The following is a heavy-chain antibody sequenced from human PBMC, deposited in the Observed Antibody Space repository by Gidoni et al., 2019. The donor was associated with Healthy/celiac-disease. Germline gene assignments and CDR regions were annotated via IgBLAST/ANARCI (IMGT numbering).Heavy chain of an antibody. D-gene: IGHD2-8*01. J-gene: IGHJ4*02. CDR3: VSGVGG. CDR1: GFTVSSNY. V-gene: IGHV3-66*02. CDR2: IYSGGST. Sequence: EVQLVEPGGGLVQLGGSLRLSCAASGFTVSSNYMSWVRQAPGKGLEWVSVIYSGGSTYYAGSVKGRFTSSRDNSKNTLYLQMNSLRAGDTAVYYCVSGVGGWGQGTLVTVSS.